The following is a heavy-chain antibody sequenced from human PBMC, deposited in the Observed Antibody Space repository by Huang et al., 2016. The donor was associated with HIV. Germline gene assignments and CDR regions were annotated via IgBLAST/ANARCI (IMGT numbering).Heavy chain of an antibody. CDR3: ARLPGSITMIRGVITDPY. CDR1: GGSIRSANYY. D-gene: IGHD3-10*01. J-gene: IGHJ4*02. V-gene: IGHV4-39*02. Sequence: QLQLQESGPGLVKPSETLSLTCTVSGGSIRSANYYWGWIRQPPVKGLEWIGSSYYSGSTYYNPALKRRVTITVDTSKNHFSLRMRSVTTADTAVYYCARLPGSITMIRGVITDPYWGQGTLVTVSS. CDR2: SYYSGST.